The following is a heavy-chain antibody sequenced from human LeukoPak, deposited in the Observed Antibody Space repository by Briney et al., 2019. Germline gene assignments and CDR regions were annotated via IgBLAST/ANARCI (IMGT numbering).Heavy chain of an antibody. CDR3: ARDPHSSGYPDAFDI. CDR1: GFTFSSYE. CDR2: ISSSGSTI. J-gene: IGHJ3*02. V-gene: IGHV3-48*03. D-gene: IGHD3-22*01. Sequence: GGSLRLSCAASGFTFSSYEMNWVRQAPGKGLEWVSYISSSGSTIYYADSVKGRFTISRDNAENSLYLQMNSLRAEDTAVYYCARDPHSSGYPDAFDIWGQETMVTVSS.